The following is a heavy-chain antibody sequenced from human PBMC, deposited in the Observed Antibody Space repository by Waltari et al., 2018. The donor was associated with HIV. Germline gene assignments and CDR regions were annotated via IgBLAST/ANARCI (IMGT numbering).Heavy chain of an antibody. V-gene: IGHV3-21*01. D-gene: IGHD3-22*01. Sequence: EVQLVESGGGLLKPGGSWRIYLADSGLHLRRTDLKSARQAPSKGLDGVSSISSSGYIYYAESVKGRFTISRDNTKNSLYLQMNCLRAEDTSVYYCARDSGPYYYDSSGYASFDYWGQGTLVTVSS. J-gene: IGHJ4*02. CDR3: ARDSGPYYYDSSGYASFDY. CDR1: GLHLRRTD. CDR2: ISSSGYI.